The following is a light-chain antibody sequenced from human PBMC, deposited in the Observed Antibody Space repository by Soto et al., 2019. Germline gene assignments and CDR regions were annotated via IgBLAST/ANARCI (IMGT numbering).Light chain of an antibody. Sequence: DTVMTQSPETLSVCPGQRATLSCRASQSVRTSLAWYHQQPGLAPRLSLCGGSTSATGITARFSGSGSGTDFTLTIGSLQSEDFAAYYCQQFNKWPSWTFGQGTKVEIK. CDR3: QQFNKWPSWT. CDR1: QSVRTS. J-gene: IGKJ1*01. CDR2: GGS. V-gene: IGKV3-15*01.